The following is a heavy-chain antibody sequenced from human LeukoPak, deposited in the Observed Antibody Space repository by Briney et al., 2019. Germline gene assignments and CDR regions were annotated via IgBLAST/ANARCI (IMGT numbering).Heavy chain of an antibody. CDR2: FDPEDGET. CDR1: GDTLTEVS. J-gene: IGHJ4*02. D-gene: IGHD6-19*01. CDR3: ATVVLYSSGWYLDY. V-gene: IGHV1-24*01. Sequence: EASMNVSCNVSGDTLTEVSMHWVRQAPGKGLEWMGGFDPEDGETIYVQKFQGRVTMAEDTSTDTAYMELSSLRSEDTAVYYCATVVLYSSGWYLDYWGQGTLVTVSS.